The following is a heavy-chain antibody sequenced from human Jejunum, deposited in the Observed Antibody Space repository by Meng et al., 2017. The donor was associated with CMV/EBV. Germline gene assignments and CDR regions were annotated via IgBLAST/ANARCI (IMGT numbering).Heavy chain of an antibody. Sequence: VQLWESGGDLVQPGESLRLSCAASGLTVSSNYMSWLRQAPGKGLEWVSILYSSGITYYADSVKGRFTISRDNSKNTLYFQMNTLRAEDTAVYYCARWSGTYYDYWGQGTLVTVSS. J-gene: IGHJ4*02. V-gene: IGHV3-66*01. CDR2: LYSSGIT. D-gene: IGHD1-26*01. CDR1: GLTVSSNY. CDR3: ARWSGTYYDY.